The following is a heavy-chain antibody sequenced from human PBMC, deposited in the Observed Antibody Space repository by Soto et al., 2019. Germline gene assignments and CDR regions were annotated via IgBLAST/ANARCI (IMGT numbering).Heavy chain of an antibody. D-gene: IGHD5-18*01. J-gene: IGHJ3*02. Sequence: GGSLRLSWAASGFTFSNAWMIWVRQAPGKGLEWVGRIKSKTDGGTTDYAAPVKGRFTISRDDSKNTLYLQMNSLKTEDTAVYYCTTCGYGYGYCAFDIWGQGTMVTVSS. V-gene: IGHV3-15*01. CDR2: IKSKTDGGTT. CDR3: TTCGYGYGYCAFDI. CDR1: GFTFSNAW.